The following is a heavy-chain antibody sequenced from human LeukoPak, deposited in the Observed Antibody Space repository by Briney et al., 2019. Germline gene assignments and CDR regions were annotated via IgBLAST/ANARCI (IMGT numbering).Heavy chain of an antibody. D-gene: IGHD2-21*02. J-gene: IGHJ4*02. CDR3: ANXGXYCGGDCYSGLRD. CDR1: GFTFSSYA. CDR2: ISGSGGST. V-gene: IGHV3-23*01. Sequence: GGSLXXSCAASGFTFSSYAMSWVRQAPGKGLEWVSAISGSGGSTYYADSVKGRFTISRDNSKNTLYLQMNSLRAEDTAVYYXANXGXYCGGDCYSGLRDWGQGTLVTVSS.